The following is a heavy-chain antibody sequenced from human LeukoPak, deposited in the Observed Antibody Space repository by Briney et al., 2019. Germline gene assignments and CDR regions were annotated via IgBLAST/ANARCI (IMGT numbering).Heavy chain of an antibody. CDR1: GFIVSSSY. J-gene: IGHJ4*02. Sequence: GGSLRLSCAASGFIVSSSYMTWVRQAPGKGLEWVSGINWNGGSTGYADSVKGRFTISRDNAKNSLYLQMNSLRAEDTALYYCARDLGDCSSTSCPVGYWGQGTLVTVSS. D-gene: IGHD2-2*01. CDR2: INWNGGST. CDR3: ARDLGDCSSTSCPVGY. V-gene: IGHV3-20*04.